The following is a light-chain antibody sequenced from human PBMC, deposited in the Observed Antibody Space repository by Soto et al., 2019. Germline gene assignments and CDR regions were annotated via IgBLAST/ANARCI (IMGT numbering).Light chain of an antibody. CDR3: CSSAPESTYV. Sequence: HSVLAQPASVSGSPGQSITISCTGTSSDVGAYDAVSWYQQHPGKAPQVIIYRGTKRPSGVSTRFSGSVSGNTASLTVSGLQAEDEAEYFCCSSAPESTYVFGTGTKVTVL. CDR1: SSDVGAYDA. V-gene: IGLV2-23*01. CDR2: RGT. J-gene: IGLJ1*01.